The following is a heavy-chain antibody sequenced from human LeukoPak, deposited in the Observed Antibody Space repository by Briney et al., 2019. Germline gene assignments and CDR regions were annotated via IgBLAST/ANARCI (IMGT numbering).Heavy chain of an antibody. CDR2: ISAYNGNT. J-gene: IGHJ6*02. D-gene: IGHD6-6*01. V-gene: IGHV1-18*01. CDR1: GGTFSSYA. CDR3: AIHRRYSSSSGYYYYGMDV. Sequence: ASVKVSCKASGGTFSSYAISWVRQAPGQGLEWMGWISAYNGNTNYAQKLQGRVTMTTDTSTSTAYMELRSLRSDDTAVYYCAIHRRYSSSSGYYYYGMDVWGQGTTVTVSS.